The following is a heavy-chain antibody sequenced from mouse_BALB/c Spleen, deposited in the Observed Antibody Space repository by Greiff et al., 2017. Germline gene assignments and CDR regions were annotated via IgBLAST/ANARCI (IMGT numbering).Heavy chain of an antibody. CDR1: GFTFTDYY. CDR2: IRNKANGYTT. Sequence: EVQLMESGGGLVQPGGSLRLSCATSGFTFTDYYMSWVRQPPGKALEWLGFIRNKANGYTTEYSASVKGRFTISRDNSQSILYLQMNTLRAEDSATYYCAREGGSSYFDYWGQGTTLTVSS. V-gene: IGHV7-3*02. CDR3: AREGGSSYFDY. D-gene: IGHD1-1*01. J-gene: IGHJ2*01.